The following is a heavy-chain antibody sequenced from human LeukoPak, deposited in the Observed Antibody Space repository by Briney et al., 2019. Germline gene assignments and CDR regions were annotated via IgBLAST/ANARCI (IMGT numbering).Heavy chain of an antibody. D-gene: IGHD3-22*01. CDR2: MSGSGTNT. J-gene: IGHJ4*02. Sequence: GGSLRLSCAASGFIFSGYAMSWVRHAPGKGLEWVSGMSGSGTNTYYADSVKGRFTIFRDNFKSTLNLQMNSLRVEDTAVYYCAKGGRSDYYYGLLEYWGQGTLVTVSS. CDR1: GFIFSGYA. CDR3: AKGGRSDYYYGLLEY. V-gene: IGHV3-23*01.